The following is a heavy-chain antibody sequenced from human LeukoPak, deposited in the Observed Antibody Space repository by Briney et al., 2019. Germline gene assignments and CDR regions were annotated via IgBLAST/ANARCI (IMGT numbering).Heavy chain of an antibody. V-gene: IGHV3-30*03. CDR2: ISYDGGSK. CDR1: GFSFNNYG. J-gene: IGHJ6*02. CDR3: ASTIVAVVAGPPGI. D-gene: IGHD2-15*01. Sequence: PGGSLRLSCAASGFSFNNYGMHWVRQAPGKGPEWVAFISYDGGSKYYADSVKGRFTISRDNSKNTLYLQMNSLRAEDTAVYYCASTIVAVVAGPPGIWGQGTTVTVSS.